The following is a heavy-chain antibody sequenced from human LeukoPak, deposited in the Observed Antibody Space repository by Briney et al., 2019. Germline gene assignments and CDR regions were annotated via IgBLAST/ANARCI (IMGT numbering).Heavy chain of an antibody. D-gene: IGHD3-10*02. Sequence: GGSLRLSCAASGFNFNINWMSWVRQAPGKGLEWVANIKEDGSQQNYVDSVKGRFTISRDNAKNSVYLQMNNLRADDTAVYYCAKGKMLGYMDVWGKGTTVTVSS. J-gene: IGHJ6*03. CDR1: GFNFNINW. V-gene: IGHV3-7*01. CDR2: IKEDGSQQ. CDR3: AKGKMLGYMDV.